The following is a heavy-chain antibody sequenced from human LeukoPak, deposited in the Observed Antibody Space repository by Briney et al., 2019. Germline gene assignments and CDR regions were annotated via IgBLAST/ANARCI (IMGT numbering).Heavy chain of an antibody. CDR2: INWNGGST. CDR1: GFPFDDYG. J-gene: IGHJ3*02. CDR3: ARDIVLIAVAVRGPFDI. D-gene: IGHD6-19*01. V-gene: IGHV3-20*04. Sequence: GGSLRLSCAASGFPFDDYGMNWVRQVPGKGLEWVSGINWNGGSTGYADSVKGRFTISRDNAKNSLYLQMNSLRAEDTALYYCARDIVLIAVAVRGPFDIWGQGTMVTVSS.